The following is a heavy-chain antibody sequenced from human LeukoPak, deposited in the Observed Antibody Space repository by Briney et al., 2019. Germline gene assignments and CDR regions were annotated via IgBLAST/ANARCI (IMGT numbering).Heavy chain of an antibody. CDR2: INPNSGGT. CDR3: ARDKVGFGPLKRGDAFDI. CDR1: GYTFTGYY. D-gene: IGHD3-10*01. J-gene: IGHJ3*02. Sequence: GASVKVSCKASGYTFTGYYMHWVRQAPGQGLEWMGWINPNSGGTNYAQKFQGRVTMTRDTSISTAYMELSRLRSDDPAVYYCARDKVGFGPLKRGDAFDIWGKGTMVTVSS. V-gene: IGHV1-2*02.